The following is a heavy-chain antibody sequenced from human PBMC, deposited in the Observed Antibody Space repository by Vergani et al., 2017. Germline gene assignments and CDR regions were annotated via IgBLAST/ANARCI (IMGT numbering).Heavy chain of an antibody. J-gene: IGHJ5*02. Sequence: QLQLQESGPGLVKPSETLSLTCTVSGGSISSSSYYWGWIRQPPGKGLEWIGSIFYSGSTYYNPSLKSRVTISVDTSKNQFSLKLSCVTAADTAVYYCARQGYYYGSGSYYPSGGIGWFDPWGQGTLVTVSS. CDR2: IFYSGST. V-gene: IGHV4-39*01. CDR1: GGSISSSSYY. CDR3: ARQGYYYGSGSYYPSGGIGWFDP. D-gene: IGHD3-10*01.